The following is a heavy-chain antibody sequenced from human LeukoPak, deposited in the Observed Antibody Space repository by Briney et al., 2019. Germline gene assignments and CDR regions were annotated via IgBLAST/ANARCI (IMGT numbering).Heavy chain of an antibody. J-gene: IGHJ4*02. CDR2: MYNSGST. CDR3: GGRDANVHIVPTLFPFDY. V-gene: IGHV4-59*01. Sequence: SETLSLTCTVSGGSISSCHWSWFRQAPGKGLEWIGYMYNSGSTNFNPSLKSRVTISVDTSKNQFSLRLSSVTAADTAVYYCGGRDANVHIVPTLFPFDYWGKGPWAPVSS. D-gene: IGHD5-12*01. CDR1: GGSISSCH.